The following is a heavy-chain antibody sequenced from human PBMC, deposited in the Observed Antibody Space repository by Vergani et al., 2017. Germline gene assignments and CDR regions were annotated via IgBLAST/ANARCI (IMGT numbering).Heavy chain of an antibody. CDR2: IIPIFGTA. CDR3: ARDAALADTAMVNPVGY. Sequence: QLQLVQSGAEVKKPGSSVKVSCKASGGTFSSYAISWVRQAPGQGLEWMGGIIPIFGTANYAQKFQGRVTITADESTSTAYMELSSLRSEDTAVYYCARDAALADTAMVNPVGYWGQGTLVTVSS. V-gene: IGHV1-69*01. D-gene: IGHD5-18*01. CDR1: GGTFSSYA. J-gene: IGHJ4*02.